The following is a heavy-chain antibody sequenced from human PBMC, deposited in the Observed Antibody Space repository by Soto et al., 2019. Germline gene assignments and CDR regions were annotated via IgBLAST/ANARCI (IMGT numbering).Heavy chain of an antibody. Sequence: ASVKVSCKASGYTFTSYGISWVRQAPGQGLEWMGWISAYNGNTNYAQKLQGRVTMTTDTSTSTAYMELRSLRSDDTAVYYCATDPSLPIYCSSTSCYGFDYWGQGTLVTVSS. J-gene: IGHJ4*02. D-gene: IGHD2-2*01. V-gene: IGHV1-18*01. CDR2: ISAYNGNT. CDR3: ATDPSLPIYCSSTSCYGFDY. CDR1: GYTFTSYG.